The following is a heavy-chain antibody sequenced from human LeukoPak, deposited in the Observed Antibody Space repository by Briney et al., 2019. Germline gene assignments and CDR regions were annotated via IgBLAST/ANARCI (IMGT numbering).Heavy chain of an antibody. CDR2: INPNSGGT. Sequence: ASVKVSCKASGYTFTGYYMHWVRQAPGQGLEWMGWINPNSGGTNYAQKFQGRVTMTRDTSISTAYMELRSLRSDDTAVYYCARWGLLEWSDAFDIWGQGTMVTVSS. J-gene: IGHJ3*02. CDR1: GYTFTGYY. CDR3: ARWGLLEWSDAFDI. V-gene: IGHV1-2*02. D-gene: IGHD3-3*01.